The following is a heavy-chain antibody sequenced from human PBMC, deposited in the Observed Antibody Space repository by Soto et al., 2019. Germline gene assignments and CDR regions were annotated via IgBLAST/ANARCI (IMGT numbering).Heavy chain of an antibody. V-gene: IGHV1-58*01. J-gene: IGHJ3*02. CDR2: IVVGSGNT. CDR3: AASPYGGNSLDAFDI. CDR1: GFTFTSSA. Sequence: QMQLVQSGPEVKKPGTSVKVSCKASGFTFTSSAVQWVRQARGQRLEWIGWIVVGSGNTNYAQKFQERVTITRDMSTSTAYMELSSLRSEDTAVYYCAASPYGGNSLDAFDIWGQGTMVTVSS. D-gene: IGHD4-17*01.